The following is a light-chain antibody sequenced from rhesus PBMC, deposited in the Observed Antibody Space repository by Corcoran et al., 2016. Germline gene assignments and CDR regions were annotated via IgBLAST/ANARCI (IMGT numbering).Light chain of an antibody. CDR2: KAS. V-gene: IGKV1-22*01. CDR1: QSISSW. J-gene: IGKJ1*01. CDR3: QQYNSSPWT. Sequence: DIQMTQSPSSLSASVGDTVTITCRASQSISSWLAWYQQKPGKAPRLLIYKASTLQSGVPSRFSGMGSGTDFTLTISSLQSEDFATYYCQQYNSSPWTFDQGTKVEIK.